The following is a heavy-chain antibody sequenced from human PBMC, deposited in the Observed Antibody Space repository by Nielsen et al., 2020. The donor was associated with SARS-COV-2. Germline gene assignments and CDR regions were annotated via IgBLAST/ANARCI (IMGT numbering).Heavy chain of an antibody. D-gene: IGHD3-3*01. CDR2: ISSSSSTI. J-gene: IGHJ5*02. CDR1: GFTFSSYS. CDR3: ARGESLRFLEWSPKFDP. V-gene: IGHV3-48*01. Sequence: GGSLRLSCAASGFTFSSYSMNWVRQAPGKGLEWVSYISSSSSTIYYADSVKGRFTISRDNAKNSLYLQMNSLRAEDTAVYYCARGESLRFLEWSPKFDPWGQGTLVTVSS.